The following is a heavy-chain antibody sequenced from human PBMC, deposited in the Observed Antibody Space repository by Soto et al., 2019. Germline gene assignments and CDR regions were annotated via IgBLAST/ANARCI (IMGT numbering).Heavy chain of an antibody. CDR2: ISYDGSNK. V-gene: IGHV3-30-3*01. CDR1: GFTFSSYA. J-gene: IGHJ4*02. D-gene: IGHD4-17*01. CDR3: ARVSSTTVTTYYFYF. Sequence: GGSLRLSCAASGFTFSSYAMHWGRQAPGKGLEWVAVISYDGSNKYYADSVKGRFTISRDNSKNTLHLQMNSPRAEDTAVYYCARVSSTTVTTYYFYFWAQGSLVTVS.